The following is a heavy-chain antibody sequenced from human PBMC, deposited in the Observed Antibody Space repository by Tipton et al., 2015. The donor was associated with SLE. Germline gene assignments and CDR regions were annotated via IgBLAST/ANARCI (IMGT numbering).Heavy chain of an antibody. CDR2: IYRSGST. J-gene: IGHJ4*02. CDR3: ARGGGSYYDY. Sequence: TLSLTCSVSGGSISNYYWSWIRQPAGKGLEWIGRIYRSGSTDYNTSLKSRVTMSVDTSRNRFSLKLTSVTAADAAVYYCARGGGSYYDYWGQGTLVTVSS. V-gene: IGHV4-4*07. D-gene: IGHD1-26*01. CDR1: GGSISNYY.